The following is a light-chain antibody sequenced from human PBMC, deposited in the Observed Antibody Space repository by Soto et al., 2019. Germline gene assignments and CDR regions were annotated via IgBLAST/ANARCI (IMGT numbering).Light chain of an antibody. J-gene: IGKJ4*01. CDR1: QSVSSN. CDR2: GAS. V-gene: IGKV3-15*01. Sequence: EIVMTQSPATLSVSPGERATLSCRASQSVSSNLAWYQQKPGQAPRLLIYGASTRATGIPARCSGGGSGTEFTLTISSLQAEDFAVYYCQQYNNWPSLTFGGGTKVEIK. CDR3: QQYNNWPSLT.